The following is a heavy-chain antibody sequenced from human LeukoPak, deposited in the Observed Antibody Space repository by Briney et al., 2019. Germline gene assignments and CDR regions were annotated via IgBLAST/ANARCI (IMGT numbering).Heavy chain of an antibody. J-gene: IGHJ4*02. CDR3: ARDIYVWGSYRYVDY. CDR1: GFTFDDYG. CDR2: INWNGGRT. D-gene: IGHD3-16*02. V-gene: IGHV3-20*04. Sequence: PGGSLRLSCAASGFTFDDYGMSWVRQGPGKGLEWVSGINWNGGRTGYADSVKGRFTISRDNAKNSLYLQMNSLRAEDTAVYYCARDIYVWGSYRYVDYWGQGTLVTVSS.